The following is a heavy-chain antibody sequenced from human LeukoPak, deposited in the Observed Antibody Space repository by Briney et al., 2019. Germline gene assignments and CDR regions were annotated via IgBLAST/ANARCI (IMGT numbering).Heavy chain of an antibody. J-gene: IGHJ4*02. CDR1: GFIFSTYA. CDR3: ARDYSGLRHYYFDY. V-gene: IGHV3-30-3*01. Sequence: PGWSLRLSCAASGFIFSTYARHWVRQARGKGLDWVAVISQDGSTMWYADSVKGRFTISRDNVKRTLYLQMNSLRAEDTALYYCARDYSGLRHYYFDYWGQGNLVTVSS. CDR2: ISQDGSTM. D-gene: IGHD2-21*01.